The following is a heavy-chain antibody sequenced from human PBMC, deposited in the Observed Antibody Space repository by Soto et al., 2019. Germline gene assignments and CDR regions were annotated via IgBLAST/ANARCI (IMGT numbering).Heavy chain of an antibody. CDR3: AGDRAVPRPRYSCGRDV. V-gene: IGHV4-61*01. Sequence: QVQLQESGPGLVKPSETLSLTCTVSGGSVSSGSYYWSWIRQPPGKGLEWIGYIYYSGSTNYNPSLTSRVPISVDTSKTRFSLKLSSVTAADTAVYYCAGDRAVPRPRYSCGRDVWGQGTTVTVSS. D-gene: IGHD2-15*01. CDR2: IYYSGST. CDR1: GGSVSSGSYY. J-gene: IGHJ6*02.